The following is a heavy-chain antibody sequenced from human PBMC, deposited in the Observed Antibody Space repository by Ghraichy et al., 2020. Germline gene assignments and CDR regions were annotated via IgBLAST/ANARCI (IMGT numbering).Heavy chain of an antibody. Sequence: GGSLRLSCAASGFTFSSYAMSWVRQAPGKGLEWVSAISGSGGSTYYADSVKGRFTISRDNSKNTLYLQMNSLRAEDTAVYYCAKELAYCGGDCGGVYGMDVWGQGTTVTVSS. CDR3: AKELAYCGGDCGGVYGMDV. D-gene: IGHD2-21*02. CDR1: GFTFSSYA. J-gene: IGHJ6*02. V-gene: IGHV3-23*01. CDR2: ISGSGGST.